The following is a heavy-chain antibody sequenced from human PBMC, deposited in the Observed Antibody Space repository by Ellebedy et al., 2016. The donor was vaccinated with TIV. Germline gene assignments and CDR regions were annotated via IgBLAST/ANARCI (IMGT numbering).Heavy chain of an antibody. J-gene: IGHJ4*02. CDR2: ISSVLTI. CDR3: RQGHYADY. Sequence: GESLKISCAASGFTFSSYNMNWVRQAPGKGLEWVSYISSVLTIYYADSVKGRFTISRDNAKNSLYLQLNSLRDEDTAVYYCRQGHYADYWGQGTLVTVSS. V-gene: IGHV3-48*02. CDR1: GFTFSSYN.